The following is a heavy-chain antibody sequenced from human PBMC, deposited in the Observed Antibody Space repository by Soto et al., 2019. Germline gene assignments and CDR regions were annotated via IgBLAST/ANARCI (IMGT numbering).Heavy chain of an antibody. Sequence: PSETLSLTCAVSGGSISSSNWWSWVRQPPGKGLEWIGEIYHSGSTNYNPSLKSRVTISVDKSKNQFSLKLSSVTAADTAVFYCARVYGMVRGVISWFDPWGQGTLVTVSS. J-gene: IGHJ5*02. CDR1: GGSISSSNW. D-gene: IGHD3-10*01. CDR2: IYHSGST. CDR3: ARVYGMVRGVISWFDP. V-gene: IGHV4-4*02.